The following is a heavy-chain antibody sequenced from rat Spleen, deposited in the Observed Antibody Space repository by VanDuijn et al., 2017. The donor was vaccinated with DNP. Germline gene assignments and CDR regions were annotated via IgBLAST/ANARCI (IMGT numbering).Heavy chain of an antibody. CDR1: GFTFSNYG. V-gene: IGHV5S13*01. CDR3: AREGDYYDGYGDALDA. J-gene: IGHJ4*01. D-gene: IGHD1-12*03. CDR2: ISASGGST. Sequence: EVQLVETGGGLVQPGRSLKLSCAASGFTFSNYGMAWVRQAPKKGLEWVASISASGGSTSYRDSVKGRFTISRDNAKSILYLQMNSLRSEDTATYYCAREGDYYDGYGDALDAWGQGTSVTVSS.